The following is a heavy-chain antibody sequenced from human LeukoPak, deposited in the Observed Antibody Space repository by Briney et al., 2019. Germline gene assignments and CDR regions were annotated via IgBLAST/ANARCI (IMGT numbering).Heavy chain of an antibody. V-gene: IGHV4-39*01. CDR1: GGSISSSSYY. CDR2: IYYSGST. Sequence: PSETLSLTCTVSGGSISSSSYYWGWIRQPPGKGLEWIGSIYYSGSTYYNPSLKSRVTISVDTSKNQFSLKLSSVTAADTAVYYCARLIVAAAVDYWDQGTLVTVSS. D-gene: IGHD6-13*01. CDR3: ARLIVAAAVDY. J-gene: IGHJ4*02.